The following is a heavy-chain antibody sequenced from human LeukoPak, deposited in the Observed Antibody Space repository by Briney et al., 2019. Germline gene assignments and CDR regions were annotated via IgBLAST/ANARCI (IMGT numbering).Heavy chain of an antibody. D-gene: IGHD3-22*01. J-gene: IGHJ4*02. CDR2: IRYDGSNK. Sequence: GGSLRLSCAASGFTFSSYGMHWVRQAPGKGLEWVAFIRYDGSNKYYADSVKGRFTISRDNSKNTLYLQMNSLRAEDTAVYYCATQSSGYYYAPSYWGQGTLVTVSS. CDR3: ATQSSGYYYAPSY. V-gene: IGHV3-30*02. CDR1: GFTFSSYG.